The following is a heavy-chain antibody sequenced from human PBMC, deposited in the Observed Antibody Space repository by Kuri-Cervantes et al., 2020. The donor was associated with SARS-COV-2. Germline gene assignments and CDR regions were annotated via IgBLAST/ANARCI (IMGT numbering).Heavy chain of an antibody. J-gene: IGHJ4*02. Sequence: ASVKVSCKASGYTFTGYYMHWVRQAPGQGLEWMGWINPNSGGTNYAQKFQGWVTMTRDTSISTVYMELSRLRSDDTAVYYCARGPGSSDSRGYYYFYWGQGTLVTVSS. CDR2: INPNSGGT. V-gene: IGHV1-2*04. CDR1: GYTFTGYY. D-gene: IGHD3-22*01. CDR3: ARGPGSSDSRGYYYFY.